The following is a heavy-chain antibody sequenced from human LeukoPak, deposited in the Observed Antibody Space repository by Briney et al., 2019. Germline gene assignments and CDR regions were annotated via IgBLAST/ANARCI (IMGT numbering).Heavy chain of an antibody. Sequence: GGSLRLSCAASGFTFSSYGMHWVRQAPGKGLEWVAVISYDGSNKYYADSVKGRFTISRDNSKNTLYLQMNSLRAEDTAVYYWAKDHSRRFYYGSGPPPPFQHWGQGTLVTVSS. J-gene: IGHJ1*01. V-gene: IGHV3-30*18. CDR2: ISYDGSNK. CDR3: AKDHSRRFYYGSGPPPPFQH. CDR1: GFTFSSYG. D-gene: IGHD3-10*01.